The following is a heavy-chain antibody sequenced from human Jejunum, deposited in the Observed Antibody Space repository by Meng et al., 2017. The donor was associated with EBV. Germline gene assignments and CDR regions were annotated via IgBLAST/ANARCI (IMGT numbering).Heavy chain of an antibody. CDR3: TRAGYYRFDY. V-gene: IGHV3-23*01. CDR2: ISGSGDNT. CDR1: GFTFNNYA. J-gene: IGHJ4*02. D-gene: IGHD1-26*01. Sequence: GGGLVQPGGSMQYSCSASGFTFNNYAMTWVRKAPGKGLEWVSAISGSGDNTYYADSVKGRFTISRDTSKNTLYLLMNSLRAEDTAVYYCTRAGYYRFDYWGQGALVTVSS.